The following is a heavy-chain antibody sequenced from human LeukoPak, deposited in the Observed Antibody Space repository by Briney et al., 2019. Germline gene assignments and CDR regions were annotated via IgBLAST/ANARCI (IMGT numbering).Heavy chain of an antibody. CDR1: GGTFSSYA. J-gene: IGHJ4*02. CDR3: ARDLDSSGYYYDY. V-gene: IGHV1-69*06. CDR2: IIPIFGTA. Sequence: GASVKVSCKASGGTFSSYAISWVRQAPGQGLEWMGGIIPIFGTANYAQKFQGRVTITADKSTSTAYMELSSLRSEDTAVYYCARDLDSSGYYYDYWGQGTLVTVSS. D-gene: IGHD3-22*01.